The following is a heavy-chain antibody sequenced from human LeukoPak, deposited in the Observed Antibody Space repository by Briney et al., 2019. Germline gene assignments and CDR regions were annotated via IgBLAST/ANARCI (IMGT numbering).Heavy chain of an antibody. CDR1: GFTVNSNY. J-gene: IGHJ4*02. CDR3: ARDNYYAVDY. V-gene: IGHV3-74*01. CDR2: INSDGST. D-gene: IGHD2-2*01. Sequence: GGSLRLSCAASGFTVNSNYMTWVRQAPGKGLVWVSRINSDGSTIYADSVKGRFTISRDNAKNTLYLQMNSLRAEDTAVYYCARDNYYAVDYWGQGTLVTVSS.